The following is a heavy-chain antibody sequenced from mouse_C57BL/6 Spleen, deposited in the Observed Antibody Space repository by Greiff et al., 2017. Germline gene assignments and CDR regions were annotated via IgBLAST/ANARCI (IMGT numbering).Heavy chain of an antibody. CDR1: GYAFSSSW. Sequence: VQRVESGPELVKPGASVKISCKASGYAFSSSWMNWVKQRPGKGLEWIGRIYPGDGDTNYNGKFKGKATLTADKSSSTAYMQLSSLTSEDSAVYFCARQGYYGLDYWGQGTTLTVSS. J-gene: IGHJ2*01. D-gene: IGHD1-1*01. CDR3: ARQGYYGLDY. CDR2: IYPGDGDT. V-gene: IGHV1-82*01.